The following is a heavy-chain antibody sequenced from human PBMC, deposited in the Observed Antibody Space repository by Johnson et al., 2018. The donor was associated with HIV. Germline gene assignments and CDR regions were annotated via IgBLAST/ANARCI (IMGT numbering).Heavy chain of an antibody. CDR2: IWFDGSNK. J-gene: IGHJ3*02. D-gene: IGHD2/OR15-2a*01. V-gene: IGHV3-33*01. Sequence: QVQLVESGGGVVQSGRSLRLSCAASGFTFSNYGMHWVRQAPGKGLEWVAVIWFDGSNKYYADSVKGRFTISRDNSKNTLYLQMNSLKTEDTAVYYCTTEVYRMTAFDTWGQGTMVTVSS. CDR3: TTEVYRMTAFDT. CDR1: GFTFSNYG.